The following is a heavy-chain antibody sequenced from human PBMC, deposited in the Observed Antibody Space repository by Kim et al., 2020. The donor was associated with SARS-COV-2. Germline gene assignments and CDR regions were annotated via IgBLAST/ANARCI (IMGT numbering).Heavy chain of an antibody. Sequence: GGSLRLSCAASGFTFSSYSMNWVRQAPGKGLEWVSSISSSSSYIYYADSVKGRFTISRDNAKNSLYLQMNSLRAEDTAVYYCARGEQWLVRVGVSYYYYYGMDVWGQGTTVTVSS. CDR2: ISSSSSYI. CDR3: ARGEQWLVRVGVSYYYYYGMDV. J-gene: IGHJ6*02. V-gene: IGHV3-21*01. CDR1: GFTFSSYS. D-gene: IGHD6-19*01.